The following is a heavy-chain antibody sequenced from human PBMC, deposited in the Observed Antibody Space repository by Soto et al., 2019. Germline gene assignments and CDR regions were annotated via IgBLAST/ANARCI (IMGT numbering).Heavy chain of an antibody. D-gene: IGHD1-26*01. Sequence: EVQLLESGGGMVQPGGSLRLSCATSGFTFSDHAMHWVRQAPGEGLEWVSGVREDFVTTPYADSVKGRFTLTRDNSKNTLYLQMNSLRAEATAIYYCVKAGNMGVEGFDCWSQRTLLTVSS. CDR1: GFTFSDHA. V-gene: IGHV3-23*01. J-gene: IGHJ4*02. CDR2: VREDFVTT. CDR3: VKAGNMGVEGFDC.